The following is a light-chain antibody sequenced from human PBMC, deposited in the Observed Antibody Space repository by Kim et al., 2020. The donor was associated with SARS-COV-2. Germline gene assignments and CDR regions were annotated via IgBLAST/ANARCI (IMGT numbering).Light chain of an antibody. CDR2: DAS. Sequence: LTPGKTPTLSCRPSQGVSSHLAWYQHKLGQAPRLLIYDASTRATGIPARFSGIGSVTDFTLTISSLEPEDFAVYYCQQRNIWPRTFGQGTKVDIK. CDR1: QGVSSH. J-gene: IGKJ1*01. CDR3: QQRNIWPRT. V-gene: IGKV3-11*01.